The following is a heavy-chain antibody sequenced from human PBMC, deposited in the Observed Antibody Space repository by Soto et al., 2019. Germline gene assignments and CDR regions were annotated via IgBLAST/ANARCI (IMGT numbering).Heavy chain of an antibody. J-gene: IGHJ6*02. CDR3: AREPSRPLYYYYYGMDV. CDR2: IYHSGST. CDR1: GGSISSSNW. Sequence: PSETLSLTCAVSGGSISSSNWWSWVRQPPGKGLEWIGEIYHSGSTNYNPSLKSRVTISVDKSKNQFSLKLSSVTAADTAVYYCAREPSRPLYYYYYGMDVWGQGTTVTVSS. V-gene: IGHV4-4*02.